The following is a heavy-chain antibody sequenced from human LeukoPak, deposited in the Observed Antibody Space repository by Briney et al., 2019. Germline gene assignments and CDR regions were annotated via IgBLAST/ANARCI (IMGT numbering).Heavy chain of an antibody. CDR3: AFEVLSSGWVS. Sequence: ASVKVSCKASGNTFIGYYMHWVRQAPGQGLEWMGRINPNSGSTNYAQKFQGRVTMTRDTSISTAYVELSKLRSDDTAVYYCAFEVLSSGWVSWGQGTLVTVSS. CDR2: INPNSGST. D-gene: IGHD6-19*01. J-gene: IGHJ5*02. CDR1: GNTFIGYY. V-gene: IGHV1-2*06.